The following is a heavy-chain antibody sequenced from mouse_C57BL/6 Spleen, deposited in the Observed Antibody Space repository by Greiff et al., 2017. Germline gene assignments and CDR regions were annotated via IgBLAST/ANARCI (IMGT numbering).Heavy chain of an antibody. D-gene: IGHD2-1*01. CDR3: ARDGNYTLFAY. Sequence: EVQLQESGGDLVKPGGSLKLSCAASGFTFSSYGMSWVRQTPHKRLEWVATISSGGSYTYYPDSVKGRFTISRDNAKNTLYLQMSSLKSEDTAMYYCARDGNYTLFAYWGQGTLVTVSA. CDR2: ISSGGSYT. J-gene: IGHJ3*01. V-gene: IGHV5-6*01. CDR1: GFTFSSYG.